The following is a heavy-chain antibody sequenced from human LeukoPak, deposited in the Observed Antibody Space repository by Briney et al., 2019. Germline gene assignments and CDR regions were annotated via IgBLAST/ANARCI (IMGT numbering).Heavy chain of an antibody. CDR1: GFTFSSYA. CDR2: ISGSGGST. V-gene: IGHV3-23*01. D-gene: IGHD3-22*01. J-gene: IGHJ4*02. Sequence: PGGSLRLSCAASGFTFSSYAMSWVRQAPGKGLEWVSAISGSGGSTYYADSVKGRFTISRDNAKNSLYLQMNSLRAEDTAVYYCARDFYDSNGYSFDYWGQGTLVTVSS. CDR3: ARDFYDSNGYSFDY.